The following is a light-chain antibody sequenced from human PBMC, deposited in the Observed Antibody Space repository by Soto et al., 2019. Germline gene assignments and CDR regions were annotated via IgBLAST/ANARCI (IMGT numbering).Light chain of an antibody. V-gene: IGKV1-33*01. J-gene: IGKJ5*01. Sequence: DIQMTQSAPSLSASVGARVTITCQASHDIGNSLNWYQHKPGKAPKLLIDDTSNLGRGVPSRFSGSGSGTDFTFTINSLQPEDVATYYCQQYFDLPITFGQGTRLEI. CDR1: HDIGNS. CDR2: DTS. CDR3: QQYFDLPIT.